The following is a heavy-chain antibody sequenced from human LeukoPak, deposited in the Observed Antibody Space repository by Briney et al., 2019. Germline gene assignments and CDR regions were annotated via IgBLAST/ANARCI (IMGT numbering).Heavy chain of an antibody. CDR3: APSVGDYYDF. Sequence: SGPTLVKPTQTLRLTCTFSGFSLSTSGVGVGWIRQPPGKALEWLALIYWDDDKRYSPSLKSRLTVTRDTSKNQVVLTMTNMDPVDTGTYYCAPSVGDYYDFWGQGSLVTVSS. CDR2: IYWDDDK. J-gene: IGHJ4*02. CDR1: GFSLSTSGVG. V-gene: IGHV2-5*02.